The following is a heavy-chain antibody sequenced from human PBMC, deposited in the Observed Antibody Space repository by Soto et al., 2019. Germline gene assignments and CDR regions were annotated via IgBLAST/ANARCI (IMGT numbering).Heavy chain of an antibody. CDR3: ARGLYSRYQLLYYFDY. V-gene: IGHV3-33*01. CDR1: GFTFSSYG. D-gene: IGHD2-2*01. J-gene: IGHJ4*02. Sequence: GGSLRLSCAASGFTFSSYGMHWVRQAPGKGLEWVAVIWYDGSNKYYADSVKGRFTISRDNSKNTLYLQMNSLRAEDTAVYYCARGLYSRYQLLYYFDYWGQGTLVTVSS. CDR2: IWYDGSNK.